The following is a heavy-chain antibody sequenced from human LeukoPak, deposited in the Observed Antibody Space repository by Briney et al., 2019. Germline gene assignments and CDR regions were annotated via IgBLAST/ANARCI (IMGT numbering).Heavy chain of an antibody. J-gene: IGHJ4*02. CDR1: GYTLSRFG. CDR2: ISANNSNT. Sequence: ASVKLSCKASGYTLSRFGISWVRQAPGQGPKWMGWISANNSNTAYAEKFQGRVTMTKDTSKRTTYMELRGLISADMAVYYCARDRGGDYDHVWRTYRQTFLFDYWGQGTLVTVSS. V-gene: IGHV1-18*03. CDR3: ARDRGGDYDHVWRTYRQTFLFDY. D-gene: IGHD3-16*02.